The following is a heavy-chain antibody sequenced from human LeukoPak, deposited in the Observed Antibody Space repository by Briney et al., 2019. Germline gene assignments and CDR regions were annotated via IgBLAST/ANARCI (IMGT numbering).Heavy chain of an antibody. Sequence: TGGSLRLSCAASGFMFGTYAMSWVRQAPGKGLEWVAAITATATTSYFADSVKGRFTISRDNSKNTLYLQMSSLRADDTAIYYCAKDRRVRGYYFLGRGGYFDYWGQGYLVTVSS. J-gene: IGHJ4*02. CDR1: GFMFGTYA. CDR2: ITATATTS. V-gene: IGHV3-23*01. CDR3: AKDRRVRGYYFLGRGGYFDY. D-gene: IGHD3-3*01.